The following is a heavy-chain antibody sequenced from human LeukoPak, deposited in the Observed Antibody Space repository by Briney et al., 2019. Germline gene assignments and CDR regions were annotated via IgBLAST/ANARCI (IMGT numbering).Heavy chain of an antibody. CDR3: ARGVPTMTLIDY. V-gene: IGHV4-31*03. CDR2: IYYSGST. J-gene: IGHJ4*02. CDR1: GGSISSGGYY. D-gene: IGHD3-22*01. Sequence: PSQTLSLTCTVSGGSISSGGYYWSWIRQHPGKGLEWIGYIYYSGSTYYNPSLKSRVTISVDTSKNQFSLKLSLVTAADTAVYYCARGVPTMTLIDYWGQGTLVTVSS.